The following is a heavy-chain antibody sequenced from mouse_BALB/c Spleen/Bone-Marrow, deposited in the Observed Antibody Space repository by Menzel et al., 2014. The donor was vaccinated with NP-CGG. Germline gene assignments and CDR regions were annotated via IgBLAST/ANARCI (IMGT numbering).Heavy chain of an antibody. V-gene: IGHV1-69*02. D-gene: IGHD2-3*01. J-gene: IGHJ1*01. CDR3: ARSHGYYPYWYFDV. CDR1: GYTFXSYW. Sequence: QVQLQQPGAELVKPGAPVKLSCKASGYTFXSYWMNWVKQRPGRGLEWIGRIDPSDSETHYNQRFKDKATLTVDKSSSTAYIQLCSLTSEDSAAYYCARSHGYYPYWYFDVWGAGTTVTVSS. CDR2: IDPSDSET.